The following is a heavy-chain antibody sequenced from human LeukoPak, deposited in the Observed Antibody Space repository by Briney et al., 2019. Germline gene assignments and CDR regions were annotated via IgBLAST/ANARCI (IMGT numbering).Heavy chain of an antibody. CDR2: INSDGSWT. CDR1: GNYW. Sequence: GGSLRLSCAASGNYWMHWVRQAPGKGLVWVSHINSDGSWTSYADSVKGRFTISKDNAKNTVYLQINNLRAEDTAVYYCVSFYEAYRGRGTLVTVSS. CDR3: VSFYEAY. J-gene: IGHJ4*02. D-gene: IGHD2/OR15-2a*01. V-gene: IGHV3-74*01.